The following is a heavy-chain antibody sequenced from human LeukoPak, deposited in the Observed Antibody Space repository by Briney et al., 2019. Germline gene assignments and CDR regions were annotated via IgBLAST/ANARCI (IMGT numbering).Heavy chain of an antibody. CDR3: ARGTMIAWDAFDI. CDR1: GFTFSSYG. Sequence: GRSLRLSCAASGFTFSSYGMHWVRQAPGKGLEWVAVIWYDGSNKYYADSVKGRFTISRDNSKNTLYLQMNSLRAEDTAVYYCARGTMIAWDAFDIWGQGTMVTVSS. D-gene: IGHD3-22*01. V-gene: IGHV3-33*01. J-gene: IGHJ3*02. CDR2: IWYDGSNK.